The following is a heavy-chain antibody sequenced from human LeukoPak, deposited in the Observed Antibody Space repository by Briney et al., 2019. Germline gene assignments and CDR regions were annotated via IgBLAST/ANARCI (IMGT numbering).Heavy chain of an antibody. J-gene: IGHJ3*02. V-gene: IGHV3-72*01. CDR3: TRTYCINSECNGVFDM. Sequence: PGGSLRLSCAVSGFTFSDHYMEWVGQARGKGLEWVGRSRNKANSYTTEYAASVKGRFTMSRDDSKNSLYLQMNSLKTEDTAVYYCTRTYCINSECNGVFDMWGQGTMLTVSS. CDR1: GFTFSDHY. D-gene: IGHD2-8*01. CDR2: SRNKANSYTT.